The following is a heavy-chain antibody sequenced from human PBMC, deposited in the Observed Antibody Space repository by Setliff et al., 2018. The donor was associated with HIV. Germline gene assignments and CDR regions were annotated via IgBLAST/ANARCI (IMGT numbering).Heavy chain of an antibody. Sequence: GGSLRLSCTASGFTFSSYSMNWVRQAPGKGLEWVSSISTSSTYIYYADSVKGRFTISRDNAKNSLYLQMNSLRADDTAVYYCARDAPIVVVPAAIGFDPWGQGTLVTVSS. V-gene: IGHV3-21*01. J-gene: IGHJ5*02. D-gene: IGHD2-2*02. CDR3: ARDAPIVVVPAAIGFDP. CDR1: GFTFSSYS. CDR2: ISTSSTYI.